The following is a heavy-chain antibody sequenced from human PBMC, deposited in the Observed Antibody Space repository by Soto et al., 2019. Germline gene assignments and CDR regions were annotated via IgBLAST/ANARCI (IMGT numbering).Heavy chain of an antibody. CDR2: IYYSGST. D-gene: IGHD3-22*01. Sequence: QVQLQESGPGLVKPSETLSLTCNVSGGSISSYYWSWIRQPPGKGLEWIGYIYYSGSTNYNPSLKSRVTISVDTSKNQFSLKLSSVTAADTAVYYCARAYYYDSSGYWVGAFDIWGQGTMVTVSS. V-gene: IGHV4-59*01. CDR1: GGSISSYY. CDR3: ARAYYYDSSGYWVGAFDI. J-gene: IGHJ3*02.